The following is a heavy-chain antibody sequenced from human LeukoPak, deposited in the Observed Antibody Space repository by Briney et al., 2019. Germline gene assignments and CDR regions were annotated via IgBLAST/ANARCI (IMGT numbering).Heavy chain of an antibody. D-gene: IGHD2-15*01. Sequence: GASVKVSCKASGYTFTSYGISWVRQAPGQGLEWMGWISAYNGNTNYAQKLQGRVTMTTDTSTSTAYMELRSLRSDDTAVYYCARDIVVVVAATLANWFDPWGQGTLVTVSS. V-gene: IGHV1-18*01. J-gene: IGHJ5*02. CDR3: ARDIVVVVAATLANWFDP. CDR1: GYTFTSYG. CDR2: ISAYNGNT.